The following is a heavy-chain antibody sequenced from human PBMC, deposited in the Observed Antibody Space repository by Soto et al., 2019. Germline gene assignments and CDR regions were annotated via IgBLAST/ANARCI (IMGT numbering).Heavy chain of an antibody. CDR3: ARDSSGYYYFDY. V-gene: IGHV1-3*01. J-gene: IGHJ4*02. CDR2: INAGNGNT. D-gene: IGHD3-22*01. Sequence: ASVKVSCKASGYTFTSYAMHWVRQAPGQRLEWMGWINAGNGNTKYSQKFQGRVTITRDTSASTAYMELSSLRSEDTAVYYCARDSSGYYYFDYWGQGTLVTVS. CDR1: GYTFTSYA.